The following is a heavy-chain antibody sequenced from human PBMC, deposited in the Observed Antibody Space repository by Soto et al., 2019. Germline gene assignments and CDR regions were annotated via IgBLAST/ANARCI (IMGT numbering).Heavy chain of an antibody. CDR3: AKAYSSGWYGGGYFDY. CDR2: ISYDGSNK. D-gene: IGHD6-19*01. V-gene: IGHV3-30*18. Sequence: QVQLVESGGGVVQPGRSQRLSCAASGFTFSSYGMHWVRQAPGKGLEWVAVISYDGSNKYYADSVKGRFTISRDNSKNTLYLQMNSLRAEDTAVYYCAKAYSSGWYGGGYFDYWGQGTLVTVSS. J-gene: IGHJ4*02. CDR1: GFTFSSYG.